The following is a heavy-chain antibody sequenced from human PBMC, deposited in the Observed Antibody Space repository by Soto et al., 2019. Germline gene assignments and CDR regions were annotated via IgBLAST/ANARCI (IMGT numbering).Heavy chain of an antibody. V-gene: IGHV4-59*01. Sequence: QVQLQESGPGLVKPSETLSLTCTVSGGSISSYYWSWIRQPPGKGLEWIGYIYYSGSTNYNPSLKSRVTISVDTSKNQFSLKLSSVTAADTAVYYCARDRRFTFGGVIVTPLTWFDPWGLGTPVTVSS. CDR3: ARDRRFTFGGVIVTPLTWFDP. CDR2: IYYSGST. D-gene: IGHD3-16*02. J-gene: IGHJ5*02. CDR1: GGSISSYY.